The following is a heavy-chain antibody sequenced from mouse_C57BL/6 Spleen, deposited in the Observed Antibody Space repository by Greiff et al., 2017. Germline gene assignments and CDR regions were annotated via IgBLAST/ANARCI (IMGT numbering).Heavy chain of an antibody. V-gene: IGHV1-80*01. Sequence: VQLQQSGAELVKPGASVKISCKASGYAFSSYWMNWVKQRPGKGLEWIGQIYPGDGDTNYNGKFKGKATLTADKSSSTAYMQLSSLTSEDSAVYFCASRGDDYDWFAYWGQGTLVTVSA. CDR2: IYPGDGDT. D-gene: IGHD2-4*01. J-gene: IGHJ3*01. CDR3: ASRGDDYDWFAY. CDR1: GYAFSSYW.